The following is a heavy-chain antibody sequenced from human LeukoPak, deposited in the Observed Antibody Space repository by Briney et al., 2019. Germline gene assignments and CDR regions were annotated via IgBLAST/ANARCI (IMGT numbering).Heavy chain of an antibody. D-gene: IGHD1-26*01. Sequence: SETLSLTCTVSGDSTSSDRYYGGWVRQPPGKGLEWIGNIYYSGSTYYNPSLKSRVTMSVDKSKNQFFLKLNSVTAADTAVYYCARGRPYSGGYHLDYWGQGTLVTVSA. CDR1: GDSTSSDRYY. CDR2: IYYSGST. J-gene: IGHJ4*02. V-gene: IGHV4-39*02. CDR3: ARGRPYSGGYHLDY.